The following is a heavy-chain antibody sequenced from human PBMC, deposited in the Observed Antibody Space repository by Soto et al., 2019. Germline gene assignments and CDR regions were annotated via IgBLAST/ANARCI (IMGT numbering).Heavy chain of an antibody. Sequence: QVQLVQSGAEVKKPGSSGKVSCKASVGTFSSYAIDWERQAPEQGLEWMGGIIPIFGTTNYAQKLQGRVKLTADESTRTAYMELSTLRSEDTAVYYCARGTVTGSEYNYYYYGMDVWGQGTTVTVSS. CDR2: IIPIFGTT. V-gene: IGHV1-69*12. D-gene: IGHD1-1*01. CDR3: ARGTVTGSEYNYYYYGMDV. CDR1: VGTFSSYA. J-gene: IGHJ6*02.